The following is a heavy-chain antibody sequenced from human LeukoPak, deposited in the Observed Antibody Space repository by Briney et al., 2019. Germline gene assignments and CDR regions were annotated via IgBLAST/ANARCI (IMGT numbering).Heavy chain of an antibody. CDR2: VSYDGDNK. D-gene: IGHD3-10*01. J-gene: IGHJ6*04. CDR3: AKEERYYGSGGRYGMDV. CDR1: GFTFSGYA. V-gene: IGHV3-30*04. Sequence: GRSLRLSCAASGFTFSGYAMHWVRQAPGKGLEWVAVVSYDGDNKYYADSVKGRFTISRDNPKNTLYLQMSSLRAEDTAVYYCAKEERYYGSGGRYGMDVWGKGPMVTVSS.